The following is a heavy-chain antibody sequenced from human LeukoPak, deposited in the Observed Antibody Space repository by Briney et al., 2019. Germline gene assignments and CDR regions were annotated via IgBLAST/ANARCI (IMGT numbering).Heavy chain of an antibody. V-gene: IGHV4-34*01. J-gene: IGHJ4*02. CDR2: INHSGST. Sequence: PSETLSLTCTVSGGSISSYYWSWIRQPPGKGLEWIGEINHSGSTNYNPSLKSRVTISVDTSKNQFSLKLSSVTAADTAVYYCARMYCSSTSCYYFDYWGQGTLVTVSS. CDR1: GGSISSYY. CDR3: ARMYCSSTSCYYFDY. D-gene: IGHD2-2*01.